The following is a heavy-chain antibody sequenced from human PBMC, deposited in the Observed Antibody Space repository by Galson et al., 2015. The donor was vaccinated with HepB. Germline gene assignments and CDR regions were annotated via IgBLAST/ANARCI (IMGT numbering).Heavy chain of an antibody. CDR1: GYTLTELS. Sequence: SVKVSCKVSGYTLTELSMHWVRQAPGKGLEWMGGFDPEDGETIHAQKFQGRVTMTEDTSTDTAYVELSSLRSEDTAVYYCATSRTIFGVVTTSQYYYYGMDVWGQGTTVTVSS. J-gene: IGHJ6*02. CDR3: ATSRTIFGVVTTSQYYYYGMDV. CDR2: FDPEDGET. V-gene: IGHV1-24*01. D-gene: IGHD3-3*01.